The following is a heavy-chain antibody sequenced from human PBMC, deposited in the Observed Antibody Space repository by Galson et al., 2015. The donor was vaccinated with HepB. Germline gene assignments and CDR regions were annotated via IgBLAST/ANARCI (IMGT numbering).Heavy chain of an antibody. Sequence: SLRLSCAASGFTFSSYAMSWVRQAPGKGLEWVSAISGSGGSTYYADSVKGRFTISRDNSKNTLYLQMNSLRAEDTAVYYCAKDKVPAAVWDGAFDIWGQGTMVTVSS. J-gene: IGHJ3*02. V-gene: IGHV3-23*01. CDR3: AKDKVPAAVWDGAFDI. D-gene: IGHD2-2*01. CDR1: GFTFSSYA. CDR2: ISGSGGST.